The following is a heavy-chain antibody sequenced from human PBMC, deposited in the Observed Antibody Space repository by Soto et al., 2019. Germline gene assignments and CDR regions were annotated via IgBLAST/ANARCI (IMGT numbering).Heavy chain of an antibody. CDR3: ARRQSQQWLVRSFDY. CDR1: GYTFTSYA. Sequence: QVPLVQSGAEVKKPGASVKVSCKASGYTFTSYAMHWVRQAPGQRLEWMGWINAGNGNTKYSQKFQGRVTITRDTSASTAYMELSSLRSEDTAVYYCARRQSQQWLVRSFDYWGQGTLVTVSS. V-gene: IGHV1-3*01. CDR2: INAGNGNT. J-gene: IGHJ4*02. D-gene: IGHD6-19*01.